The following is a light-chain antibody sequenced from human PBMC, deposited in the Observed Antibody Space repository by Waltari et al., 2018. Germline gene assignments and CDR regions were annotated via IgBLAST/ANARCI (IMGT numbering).Light chain of an antibody. Sequence: IQLTQSPSSLSASVGDRFTITCRASQGISSYLAWYPQKPGKAPKLLIYGASTLQSGGPSRFSGSGSGTDFTLTISSLDPEDFAVYFCQQRSNWPLTFGGGTKVEIK. CDR1: QGISSY. CDR3: QQRSNWPLT. CDR2: GAS. V-gene: IGKV1-9*01. J-gene: IGKJ4*01.